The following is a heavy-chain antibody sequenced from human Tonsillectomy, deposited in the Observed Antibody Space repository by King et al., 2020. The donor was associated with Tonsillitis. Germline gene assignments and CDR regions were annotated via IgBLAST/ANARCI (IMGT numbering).Heavy chain of an antibody. CDR2: ISYDGSKK. CDR3: ARGKYGMDV. J-gene: IGHJ6*02. CDR1: GFTFSSYA. Sequence: QVQLVESGGGVVQPGRSLRLSCAASGFTFSSYAMHWVRQAPGKGLEWVAVISYDGSKKYYADSVKGRFTISRDNAKNTLYLQMNSLRAEDTAVYYCARGKYGMDVWGQGTTVTVSS. V-gene: IGHV3-33*05.